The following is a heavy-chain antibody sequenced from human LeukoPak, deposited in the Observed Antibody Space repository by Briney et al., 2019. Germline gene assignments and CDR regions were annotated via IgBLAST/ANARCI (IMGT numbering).Heavy chain of an antibody. D-gene: IGHD2-2*01. CDR2: IYPGDSDA. J-gene: IGHJ4*01. CDR3: ARLLPATATGFDY. CDR1: GYSFTSYW. Sequence: GESLKISCKGSGYSFTSYWIAWVRQMPGKGLEWMGIIYPGDSDARYSPSFQGQVTISADKSISTAYLQWSSLKASDTAMYYCARLLPATATGFDYWGHGTLVTVSA. V-gene: IGHV5-51*01.